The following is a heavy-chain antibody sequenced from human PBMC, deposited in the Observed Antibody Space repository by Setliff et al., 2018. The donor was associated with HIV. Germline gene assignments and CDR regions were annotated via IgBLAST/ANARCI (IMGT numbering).Heavy chain of an antibody. CDR2: IKSIGDGETT. D-gene: IGHD6-13*01. CDR3: STRLRWSPEKIDY. V-gene: IGHV3-15*01. J-gene: IGHJ4*02. CDR1: GFTFSNAW. Sequence: PGESLKISCAASGFTFSNAWMNWVRQAPGKGLEWVGRIKSIGDGETTDYAAPVKGRFTISRDDSKNTLYLQLNNLETEDTAFYYCSTRLRWSPEKIDYWGQGTRVTVSS.